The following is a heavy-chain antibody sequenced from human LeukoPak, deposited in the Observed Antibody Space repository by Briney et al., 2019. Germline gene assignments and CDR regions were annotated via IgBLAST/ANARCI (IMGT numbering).Heavy chain of an antibody. J-gene: IGHJ4*02. CDR3: AVGIYCSGGSCYGTIDY. CDR2: ISAYNGNT. Sequence: ASVKVSCKASGYTFTSYGISWVRQAPGQGLEWMGWISAYNGNTNYAQKLQGRVTMTTDTSTSTAYMELRSLRSDDTAVYYCAVGIYCSGGSCYGTIDYWGQGTLVTVSS. V-gene: IGHV1-18*01. CDR1: GYTFTSYG. D-gene: IGHD2-15*01.